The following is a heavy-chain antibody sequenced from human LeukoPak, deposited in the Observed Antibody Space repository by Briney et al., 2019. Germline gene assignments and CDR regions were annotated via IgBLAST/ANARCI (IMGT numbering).Heavy chain of an antibody. CDR3: ARGGESIAVAGFDY. CDR2: TYYRSKRHN. Sequence: SQTLSLTCAISGDSVSSNSAAWNWIRQSPSRGLEWLGRTYYRSKRHNDYAGSVKSRITINPETSMNPYSQQLISVPPEDTPRYYCARGGESIAVAGFDYWGQGTLVTVSS. D-gene: IGHD6-19*01. J-gene: IGHJ4*02. V-gene: IGHV6-1*01. CDR1: GDSVSSNSAA.